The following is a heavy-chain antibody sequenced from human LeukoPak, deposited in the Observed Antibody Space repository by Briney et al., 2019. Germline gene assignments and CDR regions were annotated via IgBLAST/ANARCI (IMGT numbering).Heavy chain of an antibody. CDR1: GGSFSGYY. J-gene: IGHJ4*02. CDR2: INHSGST. V-gene: IGHV4-34*01. CDR3: ARVYYGSGSYLDY. D-gene: IGHD3-10*01. Sequence: KTSETLSLTCAVYGGSFSGYYWSWIRQPPGKGLEWIGEINHSGSTNYNPSLKSRVTISVDTSKNQFSLRLSSVTAADTAVYHCARVYYGSGSYLDYWGQGTLVTVSS.